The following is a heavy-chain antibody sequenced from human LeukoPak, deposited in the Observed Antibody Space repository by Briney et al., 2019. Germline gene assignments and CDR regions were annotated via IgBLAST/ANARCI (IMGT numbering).Heavy chain of an antibody. CDR3: AGAYCGGDCYSGRAFDI. J-gene: IGHJ3*02. CDR1: GGSISSSYW. D-gene: IGHD2-21*02. Sequence: SETLSLTCAVSGGSISSSYWWSWVRQPPGKGLEWIGEVYHSGSTNYYPSLKSRVTISIEKSKNQFSLKLSSVTSADTAVYYCAGAYCGGDCYSGRAFDIWGQGTMVTVSS. V-gene: IGHV4-4*02. CDR2: VYHSGST.